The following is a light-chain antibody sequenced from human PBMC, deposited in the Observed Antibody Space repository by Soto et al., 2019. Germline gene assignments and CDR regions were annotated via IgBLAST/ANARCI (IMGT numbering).Light chain of an antibody. V-gene: IGKV1-39*01. J-gene: IGKJ1*01. CDR3: QQAYGAPPT. CDR2: AAS. CDR1: QSITTY. Sequence: DIQMTQSPSSLSASVGDRVTITCQASQSITTYLNWYRQTLGEAPKLLIYAASRLQIGVPSRFSGSGSGTDFTLTISSLQPEDFATYYCQQAYGAPPTFGQGTKVDIK.